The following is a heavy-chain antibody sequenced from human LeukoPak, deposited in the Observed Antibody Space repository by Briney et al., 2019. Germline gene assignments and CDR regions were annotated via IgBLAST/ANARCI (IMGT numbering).Heavy chain of an antibody. CDR2: INAGNGNT. CDR3: ASKGRLLWFGESSGPFDY. V-gene: IGHV1-3*01. J-gene: IGHJ4*02. Sequence: ASVKVSCKASGYTLTSYAMHWVCQALGQRLEWMGWINAGNGNTEYSQKFQGRVTITRDTSASTAYMELSSLRSEDTAVYYCASKGRLLWFGESSGPFDYWGQGTLVTVSS. D-gene: IGHD3-10*01. CDR1: GYTLTSYA.